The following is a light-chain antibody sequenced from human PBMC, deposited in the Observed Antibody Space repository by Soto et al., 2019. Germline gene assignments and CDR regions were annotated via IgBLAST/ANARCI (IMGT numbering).Light chain of an antibody. J-gene: IGLJ1*01. CDR3: SSYTSSSTHV. CDR1: STDVGAYNF. Sequence: QSALTQPASVSGSPGQTITISCTGTSTDVGAYNFVSWYQQHPGTVPKLMIFDVSSRPSGVSDRFSGYKSGKPASLTIAGLEAEDEVDYYCSSYTSSSTHVFGSGTKLTVL. V-gene: IGLV2-14*03. CDR2: DVS.